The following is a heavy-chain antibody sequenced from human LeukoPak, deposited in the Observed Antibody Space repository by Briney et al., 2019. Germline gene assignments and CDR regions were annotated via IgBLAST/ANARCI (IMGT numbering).Heavy chain of an antibody. CDR2: IYYSGST. D-gene: IGHD6-13*01. V-gene: IGHV4-59*01. Sequence: SETLSLTCTVSGGSISSYYWSWIRQPPGKGLEWIGYIYYSGSTNYNPSLKSRVTISVDTSKNQFSLRLSSVTAADTAVYYCARVYYSNSYDYWYFDLWGRGTLVTVSS. CDR1: GGSISSYY. J-gene: IGHJ2*01. CDR3: ARVYYSNSYDYWYFDL.